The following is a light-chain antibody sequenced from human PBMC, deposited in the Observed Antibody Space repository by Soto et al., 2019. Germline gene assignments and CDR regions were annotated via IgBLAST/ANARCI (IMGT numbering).Light chain of an antibody. V-gene: IGLV1-44*01. Sequence: QSVLTQPPSASGTPGQRVTISFSGSSSNIGSNTVNWYQQLPGTAPKLLIYSNNQRPSRVPDRFSGSKSGTSASLAISGLQSEDEADYYCATWDDSLNGSWVFGGGTKLTVL. CDR3: ATWDDSLNGSWV. J-gene: IGLJ3*02. CDR1: SSNIGSNT. CDR2: SNN.